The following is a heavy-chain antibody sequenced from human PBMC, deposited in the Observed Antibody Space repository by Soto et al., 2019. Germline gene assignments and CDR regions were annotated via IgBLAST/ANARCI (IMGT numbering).Heavy chain of an antibody. Sequence: QVQLVQSGADVKKPGASVKVSCKASGYTFTDYGLPWVRQAPGQRLEWMGWINAGNGHAKYSQNFKGRVTMTRDTSATTAYMELHSLRSEDTAVYFCARDFRYFDRTLGEDYYYAMDAWGQGTTVTVSS. CDR2: INAGNGHA. CDR1: GYTFTDYG. D-gene: IGHD3-9*01. CDR3: ARDFRYFDRTLGEDYYYAMDA. J-gene: IGHJ6*02. V-gene: IGHV1-3*01.